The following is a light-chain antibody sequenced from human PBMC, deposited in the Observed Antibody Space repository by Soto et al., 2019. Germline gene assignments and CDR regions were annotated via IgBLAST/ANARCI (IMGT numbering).Light chain of an antibody. J-gene: IGLJ1*01. Sequence: QSVLTQPASVSGSPGQSITISCTGTIRDLAAYNYVSWYQQHPGRAPKLLIYHVNTRPSGLSNRFSGSKSGDTASLTISGLQAEDEAEDSCFSYSTRSXLYVFGSGTKVXVX. V-gene: IGLV2-14*03. CDR3: FSYSTRSXLYV. CDR2: HVN. CDR1: IRDLAAYNY.